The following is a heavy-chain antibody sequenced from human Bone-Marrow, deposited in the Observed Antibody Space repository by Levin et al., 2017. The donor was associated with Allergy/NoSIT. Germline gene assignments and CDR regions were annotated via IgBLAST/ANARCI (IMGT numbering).Heavy chain of an antibody. Sequence: SGPTLVKPTQTLTLTCTFSGFSLSTSGVGVGWIRQPPGKALEWLALIYWNDDKRYSTSLKSRLTITKDTAKNQVVLTMTNMDPVDTAQYYCAHITASNLYDYVWGSYRYRGNYFDYWGQGTLVTVSS. CDR1: GFSLSTSGVG. CDR3: AHITASNLYDYVWGSYRYRGNYFDY. V-gene: IGHV2-5*01. J-gene: IGHJ4*02. CDR2: IYWNDDK. D-gene: IGHD3-16*02.